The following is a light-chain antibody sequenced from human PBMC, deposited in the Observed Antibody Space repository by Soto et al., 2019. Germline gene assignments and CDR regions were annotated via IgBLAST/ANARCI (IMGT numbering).Light chain of an antibody. V-gene: IGKV1-5*01. CDR2: DAS. Sequence: DIQMTQSPSTLSASVGDRVTITCRASQTINSWLACYQQKPGKAPKVLIFDASSLKTGVPSRFSGSGSGTEFTLTISSLQPDDFATHYCQPYNGYLTWTFGQGTKVAIK. J-gene: IGKJ1*01. CDR3: QPYNGYLTWT. CDR1: QTINSW.